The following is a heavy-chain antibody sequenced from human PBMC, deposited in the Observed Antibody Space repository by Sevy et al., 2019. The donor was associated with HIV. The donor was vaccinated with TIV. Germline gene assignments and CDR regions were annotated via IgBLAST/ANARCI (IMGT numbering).Heavy chain of an antibody. J-gene: IGHJ3*02. CDR1: GGSITSTDFS. D-gene: IGHD2-15*01. Sequence: SETLSLTCAVSGGSITSTDFSCSWIRQAPGRGLEWIGFIHHAGSTYYNPSFQSRVTISVDRPRNEFSLKLISVTAADTAVYYCARARRGGNLAFDIWGQGTMVTVSS. CDR2: IHHAGST. CDR3: ARARRGGNLAFDI. V-gene: IGHV4-30-2*01.